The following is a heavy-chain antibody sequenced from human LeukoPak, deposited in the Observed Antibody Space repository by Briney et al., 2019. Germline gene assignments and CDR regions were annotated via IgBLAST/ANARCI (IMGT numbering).Heavy chain of an antibody. Sequence: SETLSLTCTVSGGSISSYYWSWIRQPPGKGLEWIGYIYYSGSINYNPSLKSRVTISVDTSKNQFSLKLSSVTAADTAVYYCARGYSSGWRTPDYWGQGTLVTVSS. J-gene: IGHJ4*02. CDR3: ARGYSSGWRTPDY. CDR1: GGSISSYY. CDR2: IYYSGSI. D-gene: IGHD6-19*01. V-gene: IGHV4-59*01.